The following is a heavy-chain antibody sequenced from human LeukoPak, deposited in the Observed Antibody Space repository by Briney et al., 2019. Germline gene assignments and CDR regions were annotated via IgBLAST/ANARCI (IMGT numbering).Heavy chain of an antibody. CDR1: GGSISSYY. V-gene: IGHV4-59*12. CDR2: TYYSGST. CDR3: AREAVSGWYDYFDY. D-gene: IGHD6-19*01. Sequence: SETLSLTCTVSGGSISSYYWSWIRQPPGKGLEWIGYTYYSGSTNYNPSLKSRVTISVDTSKNQFSLKLSSVTAADTAVYYCAREAVSGWYDYFDYWGQGTLVTVSS. J-gene: IGHJ4*02.